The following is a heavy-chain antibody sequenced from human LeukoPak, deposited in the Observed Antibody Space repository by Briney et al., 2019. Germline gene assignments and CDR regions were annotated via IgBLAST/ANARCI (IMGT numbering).Heavy chain of an antibody. CDR2: ISGSGVST. CDR3: AKDPNGDYVGAFDS. V-gene: IGHV3-23*01. CDR1: GFPFSSYV. Sequence: PGGSLRLSCAASGFPFSSYVMSWVRQAPGEGLEWLSAISGSGVSTYYADSVKGRFTISRDNSKNTLYLQMNSLRVEDTAVYYCAKDPNGDYVGAFDSWGQGTMVTVSS. J-gene: IGHJ3*02. D-gene: IGHD4-17*01.